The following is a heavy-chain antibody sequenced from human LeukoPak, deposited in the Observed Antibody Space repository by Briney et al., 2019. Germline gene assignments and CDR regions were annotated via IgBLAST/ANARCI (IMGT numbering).Heavy chain of an antibody. CDR2: IKRKTDGGTT. V-gene: IGHV3-15*01. J-gene: IGHJ4*02. D-gene: IGHD5-24*01. CDR3: AKVIREVDMSHDY. CDR1: GFTFSNDW. Sequence: PGGSLRLSCAASGFTFSNDWMSWVRQAPGKGLEWVGRIKRKTDGGTTDYAAPVKGRFTISRDDSKNTLYLQMNSLRAEDTAVYYCAKVIREVDMSHDYWGQGALVTVSS.